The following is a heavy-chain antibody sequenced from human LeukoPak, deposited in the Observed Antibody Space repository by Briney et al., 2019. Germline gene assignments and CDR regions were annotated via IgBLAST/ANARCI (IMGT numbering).Heavy chain of an antibody. CDR3: IRHIEFVAPDS. CDR1: GFAFGASA. J-gene: IGHJ4*02. D-gene: IGHD5-12*01. Sequence: GGSLRLSCAASGFAFGASAVHWVRQASGKGLEWIGCVRPRQMNYATIYGPSVRGRFRISRDDSRNTTFLQMNSLEVEDSAVYFCIRHIEFVAPDSWGRGTLVTVSS. CDR2: VRPRQMNYAT. V-gene: IGHV3-73*01.